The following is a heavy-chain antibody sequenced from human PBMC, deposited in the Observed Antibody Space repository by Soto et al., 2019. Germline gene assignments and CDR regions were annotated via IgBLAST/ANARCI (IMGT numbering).Heavy chain of an antibody. CDR2: IYYSGST. J-gene: IGHJ4*02. Sequence: QVQLQESGPGLVKPSETLSLTCTVSGGSVSSGSYYWSWIRQPPGKGLEWIGYIYYSGSTNYNPFLKSRVTISVDTSKNQFSLKLSSVTAADTAVYYCARLRAVAGTIDYWGQGTLVTVSS. V-gene: IGHV4-61*01. CDR3: ARLRAVAGTIDY. CDR1: GGSVSSGSYY. D-gene: IGHD6-19*01.